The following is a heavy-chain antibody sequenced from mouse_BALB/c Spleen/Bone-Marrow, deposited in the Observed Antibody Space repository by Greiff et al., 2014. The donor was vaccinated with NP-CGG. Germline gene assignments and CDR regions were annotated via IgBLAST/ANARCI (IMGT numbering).Heavy chain of an antibody. Sequence: QVQLQQSGAELVKPGASVKLSCKASGYTFTSYDINWVSQRPEQGLEWIGWIFPGDNSTKYNEKFKGKATLTTDKSSSTAYMQLXXXXSEDSAVYFCAHDGLLPGMDYWGQGTSVTVSS. CDR1: GYTFTSYD. CDR3: AHDGLLPGMDY. J-gene: IGHJ4*01. CDR2: IFPGDNST. D-gene: IGHD2-3*01. V-gene: IGHV1-85*01.